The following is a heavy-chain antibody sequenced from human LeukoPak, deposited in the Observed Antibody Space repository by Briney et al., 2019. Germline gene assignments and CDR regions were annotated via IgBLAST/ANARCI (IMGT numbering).Heavy chain of an antibody. D-gene: IGHD6-6*01. CDR1: GFSINNYW. Sequence: GGSLTRSCAVSGFSINNYWMTWYRQAPGKGLECVAHIKGDASEKYYLDSVKGRFTISRDNAKNSPYLQMNSLRAEDTAVYYCAKGLLDPGFSSSSSCYWGQGTLVTVSS. CDR2: IKGDASEK. J-gene: IGHJ4*02. V-gene: IGHV3-7*01. CDR3: AKGLLDPGFSSSSSCY.